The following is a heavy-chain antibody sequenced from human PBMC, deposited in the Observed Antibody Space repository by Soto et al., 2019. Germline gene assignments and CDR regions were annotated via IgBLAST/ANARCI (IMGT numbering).Heavy chain of an antibody. CDR3: AKCPHVFWSGYFGGSGWFGP. V-gene: IGHV3-30*18. CDR2: ISYDGSNK. J-gene: IGHJ5*02. D-gene: IGHD3-3*01. CDR1: GFTFSSYG. Sequence: GGSLRLSCAASGFTFSSYGMHWVRQAQGKGLEWVAVISYDGSNKYYADSVKGRFTISRDNSKNTLYLQMNSLRAEDTAVYYCAKCPHVFWSGYFGGSGWFGPWGQGTLVTVSS.